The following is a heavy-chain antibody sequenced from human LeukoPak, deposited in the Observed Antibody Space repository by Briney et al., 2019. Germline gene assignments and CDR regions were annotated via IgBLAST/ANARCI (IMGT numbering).Heavy chain of an antibody. Sequence: PGGSLRLSCAASGFTFSHFAMHWVRQAPGKGLEWVAVISHDGSNEYYAGSVKGRFTISRDNSKNTLYLEMSSLRGGDTAVYYCATAIEMATFYVAGPPEWGGQGHWGQGTLVTVSS. J-gene: IGHJ4*02. CDR3: ATAIEMATFYVAGPPEWGGQGH. V-gene: IGHV3-30-3*01. CDR1: GFTFSHFA. CDR2: ISHDGSNE. D-gene: IGHD5-24*01.